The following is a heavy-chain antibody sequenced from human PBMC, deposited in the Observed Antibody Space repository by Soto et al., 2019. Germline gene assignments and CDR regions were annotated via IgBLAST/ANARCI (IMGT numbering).Heavy chain of an antibody. D-gene: IGHD2-15*01. CDR2: IFSNDEK. CDR1: GFSLSNARMG. CDR3: ARSTHCSGGSCYRMDWFDP. J-gene: IGHJ5*02. Sequence: QVTLKESGPVLVKLTETLTLTCTVSGFSLSNARMGVSWIRQPPGKALEWLAHIFSNDEKSYSTSLKSRLTTSKDTYKSQVVLTMPNMDPVDTATYYCARSTHCSGGSCYRMDWFDPWGQGTLVTVSS. V-gene: IGHV2-26*01.